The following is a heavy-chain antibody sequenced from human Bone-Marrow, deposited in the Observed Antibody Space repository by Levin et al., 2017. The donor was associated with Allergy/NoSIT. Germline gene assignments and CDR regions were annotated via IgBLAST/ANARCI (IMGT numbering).Heavy chain of an antibody. Sequence: LSLTCAASGFTFSSYAMSWVRQAPGKGLEWVSAISGSGGSTYYADSVKGRFTISRDNSKNTLYLQMNSLRAEDTAVYYCAKGRASSSWYRGFDYWGQGTLVTVSS. V-gene: IGHV3-23*01. J-gene: IGHJ4*02. D-gene: IGHD6-13*01. CDR2: ISGSGGST. CDR3: AKGRASSSWYRGFDY. CDR1: GFTFSSYA.